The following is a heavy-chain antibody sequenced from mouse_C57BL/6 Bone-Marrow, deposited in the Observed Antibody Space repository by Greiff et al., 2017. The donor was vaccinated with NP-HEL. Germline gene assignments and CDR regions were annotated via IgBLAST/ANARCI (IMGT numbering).Heavy chain of an antibody. V-gene: IGHV3-6*01. D-gene: IGHD2-4*01. CDR1: GYSITSGYY. Sequence: EVKLQESGPGLVKPSQSLSLTCSVTGYSITSGYYWNWIRQFPGNKLEWMGYISYDGSNNYNPSLKNRISITRDTSKNQFFLKLNSVTTEDTATYYCARRGYYDYDFPDYWGQGTTLTDSS. J-gene: IGHJ2*01. CDR2: ISYDGSN. CDR3: ARRGYYDYDFPDY.